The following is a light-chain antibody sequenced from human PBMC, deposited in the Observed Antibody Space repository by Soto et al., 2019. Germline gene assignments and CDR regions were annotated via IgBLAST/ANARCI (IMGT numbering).Light chain of an antibody. Sequence: QSVLTQPASVSGSPGQSITTPCTGTSSDIGNYNAVSWYQQHPGKAPKLIIYEVTNRPSVVSDRFSGSKSGNTASLTISGLLAEDEADYYCYSYARSTRVFGNGTKVTVL. CDR1: SSDIGNYNA. J-gene: IGLJ1*01. CDR3: YSYARSTRV. CDR2: EVT. V-gene: IGLV2-14*01.